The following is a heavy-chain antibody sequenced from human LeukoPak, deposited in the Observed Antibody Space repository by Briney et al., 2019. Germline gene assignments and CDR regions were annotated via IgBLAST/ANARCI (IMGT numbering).Heavy chain of an antibody. CDR3: ARAPSEIGGYYPEYFRH. D-gene: IGHD3-22*01. Sequence: GGFLRLSCAASGFTFSSYWMHWVRQAPGKGLVWVPRIKGDGNTNYADSVKGRFTISRDNAKNTVSLQMNSLRAEDTGVYYCARAPSEIGGYYPEYFRHWGQGTLVTVSS. J-gene: IGHJ1*01. CDR2: IKGDGNT. CDR1: GFTFSSYW. V-gene: IGHV3-74*01.